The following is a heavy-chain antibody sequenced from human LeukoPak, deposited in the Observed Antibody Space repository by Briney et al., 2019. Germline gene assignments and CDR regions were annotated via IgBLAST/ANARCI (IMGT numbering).Heavy chain of an antibody. CDR1: GYTFIDCW. J-gene: IGHJ4*02. Sequence: ASVKVSCKASGYTFIDCWIHWVRQAPGQGLEWMGRIDLKTGDITSAQKFQGRVTMTRDTSISTTYMDLSGLGTDDTDVYYCARDSPHQRFDYWGQGTLVTVSS. CDR3: ARDSPHQRFDY. V-gene: IGHV1-2*02. CDR2: IDLKTGDI.